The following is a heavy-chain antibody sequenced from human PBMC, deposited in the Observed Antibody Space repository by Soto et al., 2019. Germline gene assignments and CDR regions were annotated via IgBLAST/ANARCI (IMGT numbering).Heavy chain of an antibody. CDR1: GDSFSSSNW. D-gene: IGHD3-22*01. CDR3: ARSPLLVDGKWFFDY. V-gene: IGHV4-4*02. CDR2: ILHTGHT. Sequence: QVQLQESGPGLVEPSGTLSLTCGVSGDSFSSSNWWTWIRQPPGKGLEWIGDILHTGHTDYSPSLRSRITISIGTSNKEFSLPLTSVTATYTAVYYCARSPLLVDGKWFFDYWGPGALVTVSS. J-gene: IGHJ4*02.